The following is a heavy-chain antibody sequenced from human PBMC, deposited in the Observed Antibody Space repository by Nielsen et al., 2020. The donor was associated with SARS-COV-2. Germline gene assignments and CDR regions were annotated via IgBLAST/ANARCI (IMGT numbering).Heavy chain of an antibody. CDR3: AREGSTMGERGGFDY. CDR1: GGSISTTNW. V-gene: IGHV4-4*02. D-gene: IGHD1-1*01. J-gene: IGHJ4*02. Sequence: SETLSLTCAVSGGSISTTNWWTWVRQPPGKGLEWLGEIFHTGTTNYSPSLKSRVTISLDKSKNQFSLKLTSVTAADTAVYYCAREGSTMGERGGFDYWGQGTLVAVSS. CDR2: IFHTGTT.